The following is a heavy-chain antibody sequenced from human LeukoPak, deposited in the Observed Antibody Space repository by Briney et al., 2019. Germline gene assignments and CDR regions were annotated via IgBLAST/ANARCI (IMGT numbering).Heavy chain of an antibody. V-gene: IGHV3-21*01. CDR2: ISRRSDYI. D-gene: IGHD1-14*01. CDR1: GFTFNSYA. CDR3: ARGSTTEIGWNY. J-gene: IGHJ4*02. Sequence: GGSLRLSCAASGFTFNSYAMSWVRQAPGRGLEWVSSISRRSDYIYYADSVKGRFTISRDNAKNSLFLQMNSLRAEDTAVYYCARGSTTEIGWNYWGQGTLVTVSS.